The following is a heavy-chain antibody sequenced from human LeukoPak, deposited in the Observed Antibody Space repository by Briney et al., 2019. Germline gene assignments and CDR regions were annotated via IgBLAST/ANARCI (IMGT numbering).Heavy chain of an antibody. Sequence: GGSLRLSCAASGFTFSSYWMHWVRHAPGKGLVWVSRINSDGSSTSYADSVKGRFTISRDNAKNTLYLQMNSLRAEDTAVYYCARAPKYYYDSSGYYYVDAFDIWGQGTMVTVSS. J-gene: IGHJ3*02. CDR1: GFTFSSYW. CDR3: ARAPKYYYDSSGYYYVDAFDI. D-gene: IGHD3-22*01. CDR2: INSDGSST. V-gene: IGHV3-74*01.